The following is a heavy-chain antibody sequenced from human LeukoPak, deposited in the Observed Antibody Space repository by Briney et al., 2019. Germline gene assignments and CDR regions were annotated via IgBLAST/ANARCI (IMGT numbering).Heavy chain of an antibody. Sequence: GGSLRLSCAASGFTFSSYAMSWVRQAPGKGLEWVSAISGSGGSTYYADSVKGRFTISRDNSRNTLYLQMNSLRAEDTAVYYCARHYLNLFQNHDYWGQGTLVTVSS. J-gene: IGHJ4*02. CDR1: GFTFSSYA. CDR3: ARHYLNLFQNHDY. V-gene: IGHV3-23*01. CDR2: ISGSGGST. D-gene: IGHD1-14*01.